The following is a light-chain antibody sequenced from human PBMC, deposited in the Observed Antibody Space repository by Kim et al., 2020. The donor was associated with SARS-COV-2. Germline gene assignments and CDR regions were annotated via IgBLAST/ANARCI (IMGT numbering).Light chain of an antibody. Sequence: GQSITISSTGTMSDVGSYNLVSWYQQHPGKAPKLMIYEGSKRPSGVSNIFSGSKSGNTASLTISGLQAEDEADYYCCSYAGSSTYVFGTGTKVTVL. CDR2: EGS. J-gene: IGLJ1*01. CDR1: MSDVGSYNL. V-gene: IGLV2-23*01. CDR3: CSYAGSSTYV.